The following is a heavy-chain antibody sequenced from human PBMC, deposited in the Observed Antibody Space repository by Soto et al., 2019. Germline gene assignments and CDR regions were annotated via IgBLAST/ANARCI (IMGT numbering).Heavy chain of an antibody. D-gene: IGHD3-16*01. J-gene: IGHJ4*02. CDR1: GYRFSSSL. V-gene: IGHV5-51*01. Sequence: PGESLKISCQGTGYRFSSSLICWVRQKPVKGLEWLGNVYPSDSDVRYSPAFEGQVTISADNSINTAYLQFLNLKASETAIYYCTKGANRPFDSCGQRTRFAVSS. CDR3: TKGANRPFDS. CDR2: VYPSDSDV.